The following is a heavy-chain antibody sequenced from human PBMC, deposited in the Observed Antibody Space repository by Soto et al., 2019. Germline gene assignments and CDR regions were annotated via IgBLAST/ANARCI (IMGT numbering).Heavy chain of an antibody. V-gene: IGHV1-18*01. Sequence: GASVKVSCKASGYTFTSYGISWVRQAPGQGLEWMGWISAYNGNTNYAQKLQGRVTMTTDTSTSTAYMELRSLRSDDTAVYYCARDLPVTMVREATDGMDVWGQGATVTVSS. CDR3: ARDLPVTMVREATDGMDV. CDR1: GYTFTSYG. J-gene: IGHJ6*02. D-gene: IGHD3-10*01. CDR2: ISAYNGNT.